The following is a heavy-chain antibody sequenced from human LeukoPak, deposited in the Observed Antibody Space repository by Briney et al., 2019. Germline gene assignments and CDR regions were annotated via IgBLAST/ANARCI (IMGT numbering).Heavy chain of an antibody. V-gene: IGHV5-51*01. D-gene: IGHD6-13*01. CDR1: GYSFTSYW. CDR2: IYPGDSDT. CDR3: ARVEQDSSSWYVY. Sequence: HGESLKISCKGSGYSFTSYWIGWVRQMPGKGLEWMGIIYPGDSDTRYSPSFQGRVTISADKSISTAYLQWSSLKASDTAMYYCARVEQDSSSWYVYWGQGTLVTVSS. J-gene: IGHJ4*02.